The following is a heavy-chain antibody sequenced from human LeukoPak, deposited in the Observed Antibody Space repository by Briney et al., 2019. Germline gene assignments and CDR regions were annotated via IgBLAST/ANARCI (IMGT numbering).Heavy chain of an antibody. CDR1: GFTVSTNF. D-gene: IGHD2-2*01. Sequence: GGSLRLSCAASGFTVSTNFMGWVRRAPGKGLEWVSVIYGGGSTYYADSVKGRFTISRDNSKNTLYLQMNSLRAEDTAVYYCAKLVVEGSYFDYWGQGTLVTVSS. CDR3: AKLVVEGSYFDY. CDR2: IYGGGST. J-gene: IGHJ4*02. V-gene: IGHV3-53*01.